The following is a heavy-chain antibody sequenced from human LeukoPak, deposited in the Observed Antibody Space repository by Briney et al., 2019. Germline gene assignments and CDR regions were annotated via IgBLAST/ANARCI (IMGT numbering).Heavy chain of an antibody. CDR2: TYYRSKWYN. CDR1: GDSVSSNSAA. J-gene: IGHJ4*02. CDR3: ARDVYDSSGYNYYFDY. D-gene: IGHD3-22*01. Sequence: SQTLSLTCAISGDSVSSNSAAWNWIRQSPSRGLEWPGRTYYRSKWYNGYAVSVKSRITINPDTSKNQFSLQLNSVTPEDTAVYYCARDVYDSSGYNYYFDYWGQGTLVTVSS. V-gene: IGHV6-1*01.